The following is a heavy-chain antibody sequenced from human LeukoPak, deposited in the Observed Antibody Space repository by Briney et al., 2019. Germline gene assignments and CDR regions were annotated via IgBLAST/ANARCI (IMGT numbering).Heavy chain of an antibody. D-gene: IGHD3-22*01. Sequence: SETLSLTCTVSGGSISSYYWGWIRQPPGKGLEWIGSIYYSGSTYYNPSLKSRVTISVDTSKNQFSLKLSSVTAAGTAVYYCARATRITMIVVVITKNPYYFDYWGQGTLVTVSS. CDR1: GGSISSYY. V-gene: IGHV4-39*01. CDR3: ARATRITMIVVVITKNPYYFDY. J-gene: IGHJ4*02. CDR2: IYYSGST.